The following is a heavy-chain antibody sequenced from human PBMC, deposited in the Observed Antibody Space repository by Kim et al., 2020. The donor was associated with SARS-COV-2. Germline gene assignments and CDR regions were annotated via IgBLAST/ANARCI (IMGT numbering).Heavy chain of an antibody. CDR1: GFTFSSYC. J-gene: IGHJ6*02. Sequence: GGSLRLSCAASGFTFSSYCMHWVRQAPGKGLEWVAVISYDGSNKYYADSVKGRFTISRDNSKNTLYLQMNSLRAEDTAVYYCAKDLYSRVDAAAGTYYYYGRNVGGQGPTVT. D-gene: IGHD6-13*01. CDR2: ISYDGSNK. V-gene: IGHV3-30*18. CDR3: AKDLYSRVDAAAGTYYYYGRNV.